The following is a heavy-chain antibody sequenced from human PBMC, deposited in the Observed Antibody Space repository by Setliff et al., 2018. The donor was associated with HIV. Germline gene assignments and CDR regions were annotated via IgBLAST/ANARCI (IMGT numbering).Heavy chain of an antibody. V-gene: IGHV4-4*07. CDR3: ARILPFSSGDY. D-gene: IGHD6-25*01. CDR2: IYVNGNT. CDR1: GGSTDSYY. J-gene: IGHJ4*02. Sequence: SETLSLTCTVSGGSTDSYYWSWIRQPAGKGLEYIGRIYVNGNTDYNPSLKSRVSMSLNKSKNQFSLKLTSVTAADAAVYYCARILPFSSGDYWGQGTLVTVSS.